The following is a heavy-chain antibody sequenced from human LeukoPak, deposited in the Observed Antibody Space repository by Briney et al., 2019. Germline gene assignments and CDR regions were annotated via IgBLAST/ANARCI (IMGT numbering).Heavy chain of an antibody. D-gene: IGHD5-24*01. CDR3: AKERDGHKDGLAH. V-gene: IGHV3-43*01. Sequence: GGSLRLSCAPSGFNFNAYTMHWVRHAPGKGLEWVSFIRGAATTNYADSVKGRFTVSSDNSKNSLYLQMNSLRPEDSGLYYCAKERDGHKDGLAHWGRGTLVTVSS. CDR2: IRGAATT. CDR1: GFNFNAYT. J-gene: IGHJ4*02.